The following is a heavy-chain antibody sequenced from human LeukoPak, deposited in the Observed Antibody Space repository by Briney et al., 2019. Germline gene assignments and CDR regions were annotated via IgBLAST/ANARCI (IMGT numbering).Heavy chain of an antibody. D-gene: IGHD1-26*01. J-gene: IGHJ4*02. V-gene: IGHV3-64D*06. CDR3: VKVGLVGATQTSYFEY. CDR1: GFSFSSYG. Sequence: GGSLRLSCSASGFSFSSYGMHWVRQAPGKGLQFVSAISSNGDSTNYADAVKGRFTISRDNSKNTLYLQMSTLRAEDTAVYYCVKVGLVGATQTSYFEYWGQGTLVTVSS. CDR2: ISSNGDST.